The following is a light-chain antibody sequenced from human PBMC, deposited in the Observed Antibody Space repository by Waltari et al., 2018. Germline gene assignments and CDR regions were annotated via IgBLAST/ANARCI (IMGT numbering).Light chain of an antibody. CDR3: QQSYSTPRNT. V-gene: IGKV1-39*01. CDR2: AAS. J-gene: IGKJ2*01. CDR1: QSISSY. Sequence: DIQMTQSPSSLSASVGDRVTITCRASQSISSYLNWYQQKPGKAPKLLIYAASSLQSGVPSMFSGSGSGTDFTLTISSLQPEYFATYYCQQSYSTPRNTFGQGTKLEIK.